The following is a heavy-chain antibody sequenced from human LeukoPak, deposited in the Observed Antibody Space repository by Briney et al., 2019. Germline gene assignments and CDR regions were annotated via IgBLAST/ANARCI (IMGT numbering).Heavy chain of an antibody. CDR1: GGSISSGLYY. J-gene: IGHJ4*02. CDR2: IFTTGST. Sequence: SQTLSLTCTVSGGSISSGLYYWTWIRQPAGKGLEWIGRIFTTGSTNYNPSLKSRVTMSVDTSKNQFSLKLSSVTAADTAVYYCARSSGWHFDYWGQGTLVTVSS. CDR3: ARSSGWHFDY. V-gene: IGHV4-61*02. D-gene: IGHD6-19*01.